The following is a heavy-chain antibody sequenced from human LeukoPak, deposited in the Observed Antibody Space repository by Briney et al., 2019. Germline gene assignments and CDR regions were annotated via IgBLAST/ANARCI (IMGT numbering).Heavy chain of an antibody. CDR2: ISGSGNAK. CDR3: ARDYVYAFDY. J-gene: IGHJ4*02. Sequence: GGSLILSCAASGFSFSSYSMNWVRQAPGKGLEWVSYISGSGNAKHYTDSVKGRFTISRDNAKNALYLQMNSLRAEDTAVYFCARDYVYAFDYWGQGTLVTVSS. D-gene: IGHD2/OR15-2a*01. V-gene: IGHV3-48*01. CDR1: GFSFSSYS.